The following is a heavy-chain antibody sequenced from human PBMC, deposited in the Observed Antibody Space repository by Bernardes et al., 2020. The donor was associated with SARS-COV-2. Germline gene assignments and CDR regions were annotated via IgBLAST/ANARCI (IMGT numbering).Heavy chain of an antibody. J-gene: IGHJ6*02. CDR3: ARDRAMVVRYFDWLFGGMDV. CDR1: GYTFTSYA. V-gene: IGHV1-3*01. CDR2: INAGNGNT. Sequence: ASVKVSCKASGYTFTSYAMHWVRQAPGQRLEWMGWINAGNGNTKYSQKFQGRVTITRDTSASTAYMELSSLRSEDTAVYYCARDRAMVVRYFDWLFGGMDVWGQGTTVTVSS. D-gene: IGHD3-9*01.